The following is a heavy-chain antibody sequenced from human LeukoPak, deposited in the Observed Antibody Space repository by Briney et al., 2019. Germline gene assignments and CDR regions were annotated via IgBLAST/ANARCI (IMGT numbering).Heavy chain of an antibody. CDR1: EFTFSNYA. CDR3: AKGSGINHYHWIDP. CDR2: ISGGGGST. V-gene: IGHV3-23*01. D-gene: IGHD1-14*01. J-gene: IGHJ5*02. Sequence: GGSLRLSCAASEFTFSNYAMNWVRQAPGKGLEWVSGISGGGGSTYYADSVKGRFTISRDNPKNTLYLQMDSLRAEDTALYYCAKGSGINHYHWIDPWGQGTLVTVSS.